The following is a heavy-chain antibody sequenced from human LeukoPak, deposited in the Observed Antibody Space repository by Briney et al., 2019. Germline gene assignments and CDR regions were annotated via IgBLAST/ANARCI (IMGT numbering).Heavy chain of an antibody. J-gene: IGHJ4*02. CDR2: ISYDGINK. D-gene: IGHD2-8*01. CDR3: AKDLEVVLMVYAIDY. Sequence: GRSLRLSCAASGFTFSSYGMHWVRQAPGKGLECVAVISYDGINKYYAEYVKGRFTISRDNSKNTLYLQMNSLRAEDTAVYYCAKDLEVVLMVYAIDYWGQGTLVTVSS. V-gene: IGHV3-30*18. CDR1: GFTFSSYG.